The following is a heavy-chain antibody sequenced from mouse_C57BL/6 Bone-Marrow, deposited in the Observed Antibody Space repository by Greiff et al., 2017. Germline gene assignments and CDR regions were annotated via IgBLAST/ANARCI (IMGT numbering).Heavy chain of an antibody. V-gene: IGHV1-15*01. Sequence: QVQLQQSGAELVRPGASVTLSCKASGYTFTDYEMHWVKQTPVHGLEWIGAIDPETGGTAYNQKFKGKAILTADKSSSTAYMELRSLTSEDSAVYYCTRGGGRSFYYYAMDYWGQGTSVTVSS. D-gene: IGHD1-1*01. CDR3: TRGGGRSFYYYAMDY. CDR2: IDPETGGT. CDR1: GYTFTDYE. J-gene: IGHJ4*01.